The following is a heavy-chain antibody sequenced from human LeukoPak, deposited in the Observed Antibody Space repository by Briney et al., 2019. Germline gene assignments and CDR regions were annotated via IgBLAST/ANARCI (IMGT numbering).Heavy chain of an antibody. CDR3: ARGRGFGGGSSGWYNNWFDP. CDR1: GGSISSYY. Sequence: SETLSLTCTVSGGSISSYYWSWIRQPPGKGLEWIGYIYYSGSTNYNPSLKSRVTISVDTSKNQFSLKLSSVTAAATAVHYCARGRGFGGGSSGWYNNWFDPWGQGTLVTVSS. D-gene: IGHD6-19*01. J-gene: IGHJ5*02. V-gene: IGHV4-59*01. CDR2: IYYSGST.